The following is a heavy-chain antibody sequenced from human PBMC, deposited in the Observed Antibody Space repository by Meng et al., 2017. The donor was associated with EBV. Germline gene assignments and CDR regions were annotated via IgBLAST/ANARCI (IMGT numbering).Heavy chain of an antibody. CDR2: IIPAGGNT. CDR3: VRELVGGTFDY. Sequence: QVQRVQFGARVKNLGSSCKVSCKASGYTFTSYYLHWVRQAPGQVLEWMGIIIPAGGNTNYAQKFRGRFTMTRDTSTSTVYMDLSILTSEDTAVYYCVRELVGGTFDYWGQGTLVTVSS. V-gene: IGHV1-46*01. J-gene: IGHJ4*02. D-gene: IGHD1/OR15-1a*01. CDR1: GYTFTSYY.